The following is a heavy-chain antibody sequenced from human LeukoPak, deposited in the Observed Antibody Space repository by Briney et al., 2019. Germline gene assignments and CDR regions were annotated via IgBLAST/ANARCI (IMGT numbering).Heavy chain of an antibody. CDR2: IYYSGST. Sequence: SQTLSLTCTVSGGSISSGGYYWSWIRQHPGKGLEWIGYIYYSGSTYYNPSLKSRVTISVDTSKNQFSLKLSSVTAADTAVYYCARKRFTSSILRPREDSYYYYYGMDVWGQGTTVTVSS. D-gene: IGHD3-16*01. J-gene: IGHJ6*02. CDR1: GGSISSGGYY. V-gene: IGHV4-31*03. CDR3: ARKRFTSSILRPREDSYYYYYGMDV.